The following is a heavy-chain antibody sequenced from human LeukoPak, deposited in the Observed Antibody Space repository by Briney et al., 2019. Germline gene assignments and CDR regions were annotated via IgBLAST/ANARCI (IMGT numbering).Heavy chain of an antibody. CDR3: ARDWSLKGRAVAGEY. V-gene: IGHV1-46*01. J-gene: IGHJ4*02. D-gene: IGHD6-19*01. CDR1: GYIFTAHY. Sequence: ASVKVSCKASGYIFTAHYLHWVRQAPGQGLEWMGLINPSGSSTLYAQKFQGRVTMTRDTSTNTDYMELSSLRSEDTAVYYCARDWSLKGRAVAGEYWGQGTLVTVSS. CDR2: INPSGSST.